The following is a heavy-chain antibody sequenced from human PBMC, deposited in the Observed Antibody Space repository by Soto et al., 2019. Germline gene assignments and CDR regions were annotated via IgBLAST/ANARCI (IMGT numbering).Heavy chain of an antibody. J-gene: IGHJ4*02. CDR2: IYSGGST. Sequence: EVQLVESGGGLIQPGGSLRLSCAASGFTVSSNYMSWVRQAPGKGLEWVSVIYSGGSTYYADSVKGRFTISRDNSKNTLYLPMNSLGAADTAVYYCARGDGYSSGWFDYWGQGTLVTVSS. D-gene: IGHD6-19*01. CDR3: ARGDGYSSGWFDY. CDR1: GFTVSSNY. V-gene: IGHV3-53*01.